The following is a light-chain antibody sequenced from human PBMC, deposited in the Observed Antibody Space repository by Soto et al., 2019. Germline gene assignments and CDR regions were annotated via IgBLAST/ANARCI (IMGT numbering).Light chain of an antibody. V-gene: IGLV2-14*01. CDR3: SSYTSSSTLV. Sequence: QSALTQPASVSGSPGQSITISCTGTSSDVGCYNYVSWYQQHPGKAPKVVIYEVSNRPSWISNRFSGSKSGNTASLTISGLQAEDEADYYCSSYTSSSTLVFGGGTKVTVL. CDR1: SSDVGCYNY. J-gene: IGLJ2*01. CDR2: EVS.